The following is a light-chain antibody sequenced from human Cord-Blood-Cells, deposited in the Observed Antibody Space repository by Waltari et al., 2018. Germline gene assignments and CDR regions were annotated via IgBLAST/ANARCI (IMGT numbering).Light chain of an antibody. J-gene: IGLJ3*02. CDR1: SSDVGSSNL. Sequence: QSALTQPASVSGSPGQSSTISCTRTSSDVGSSNLFSWYQQHPGKAPKLMIYEGSKRPSGVSNRFSGSKSGNTASLTISGLQAEDEADYYCCSYAGSSTLVFGGGTKLTVL. CDR2: EGS. CDR3: CSYAGSSTLV. V-gene: IGLV2-23*01.